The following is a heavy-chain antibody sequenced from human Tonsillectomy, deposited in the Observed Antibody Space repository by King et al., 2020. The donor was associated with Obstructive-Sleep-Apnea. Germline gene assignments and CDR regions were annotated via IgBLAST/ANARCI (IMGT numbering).Heavy chain of an antibody. D-gene: IGHD2-2*03. J-gene: IGHJ6*02. Sequence: VQLVQSGGGLVQPGRSLRLSCAASGFTFDDYAMHWVRHAPGKGLEWVSGISWNSVSIAYADSVKGRFTISRDNAKNSLYLQMNSLRAEDTALYFCAKDIMDIVLVPAAVYYYYGMDVWGQGTTVTVSS. CDR3: AKDIMDIVLVPAAVYYYYGMDV. V-gene: IGHV3-9*01. CDR2: ISWNSVSI. CDR1: GFTFDDYA.